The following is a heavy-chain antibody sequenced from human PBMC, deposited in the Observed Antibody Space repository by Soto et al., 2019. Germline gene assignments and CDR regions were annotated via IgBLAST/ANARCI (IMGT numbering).Heavy chain of an antibody. V-gene: IGHV1-3*01. CDR1: GINYNTYA. J-gene: IGHJ4*02. CDR2: INAGNGDT. D-gene: IGHD5-12*01. CDR3: ARAISGYVT. Sequence: QVQLVQSGAEMKNPGASVKLSCKTSGINYNTYAIHWVRQAPGQGLEWMGWINAGNGDTRYSQNFQGRVTLTRDTSASTVYMDLHSLKSEDTGVYYCARAISGYVTWGQGTLVTVSS.